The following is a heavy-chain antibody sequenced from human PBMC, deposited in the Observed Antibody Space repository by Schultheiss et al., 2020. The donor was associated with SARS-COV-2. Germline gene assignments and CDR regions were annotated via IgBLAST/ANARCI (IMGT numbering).Heavy chain of an antibody. Sequence: SETLSLTCAVYGGSFSGYYWSWIRQPAGKGLEWIGRIYTSGSTNYNPSLKSRVTMSLDTSKNQFSLKLSSVTAADTAVYYCARGGISWPFSYWGQGTLVTVSS. V-gene: IGHV4-59*10. D-gene: IGHD6-13*01. CDR3: ARGGISWPFSY. CDR1: GGSFSGYY. CDR2: IYTSGST. J-gene: IGHJ4*02.